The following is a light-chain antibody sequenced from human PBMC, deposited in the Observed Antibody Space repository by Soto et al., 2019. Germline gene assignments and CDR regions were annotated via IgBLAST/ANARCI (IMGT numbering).Light chain of an antibody. J-gene: IGKJ5*01. CDR2: DAS. V-gene: IGKV3D-15*01. Sequence: EIVMTQSPATPSVSAGERATLSCRARQSVRSNLAWYQQKPGQAPRLLIYDASTRATGIPARFSGSGSGTEFILTISRLQSEDFGVYYCQKYNNWPPITFGQGTRLEIK. CDR1: QSVRSN. CDR3: QKYNNWPPIT.